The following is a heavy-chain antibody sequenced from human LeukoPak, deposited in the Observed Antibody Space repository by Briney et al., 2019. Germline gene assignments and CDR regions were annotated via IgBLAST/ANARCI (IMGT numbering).Heavy chain of an antibody. D-gene: IGHD3-16*02. V-gene: IGHV3-21*06. J-gene: IGHJ4*02. Sequence: GGSLRLSCAASRFTFSSYSMTWVRQAPGKGLEWVSSSSGLSTDIHYSDSVKGRFFISRDNSQNSLYLQMNSLRVDDTAVYYCARDRLGELSLYSDYWGQGTLVTVSS. CDR1: RFTFSSYS. CDR2: SSGLSTDI. CDR3: ARDRLGELSLYSDY.